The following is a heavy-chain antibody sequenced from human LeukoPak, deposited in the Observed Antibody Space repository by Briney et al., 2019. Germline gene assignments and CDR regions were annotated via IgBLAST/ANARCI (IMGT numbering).Heavy chain of an antibody. J-gene: IGHJ4*02. CDR1: GFAFGGYA. Sequence: LRLSCTASGFAFGGYAMSWIRQPPGKGLEWIGYIYYSGSTNYNPSLKSRVTISVDTSKNQFSLKLSSVTAADTAVYYCARGSSSWNRVGPPDYWGQGTLVTVSS. CDR3: ARGSSSWNRVGPPDY. V-gene: IGHV4-59*01. CDR2: IYYSGST. D-gene: IGHD6-13*01.